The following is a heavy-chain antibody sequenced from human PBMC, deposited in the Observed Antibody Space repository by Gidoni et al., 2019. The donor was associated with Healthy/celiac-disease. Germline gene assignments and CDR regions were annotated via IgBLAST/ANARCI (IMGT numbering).Heavy chain of an antibody. CDR3: AREGTGSAFDD. CDR1: GFTFSMYG. CDR2: IWDEGSNK. V-gene: IGHV3-33*01. J-gene: IGHJ4*02. D-gene: IGHD2-8*02. Sequence: QVQLVESGGGVVKPGRSLRLSCAASGFTFSMYGMHWVCQAPGKGLEGVAVIWDEGSNKYYADSVKGRFTISRDNSKNTLYLQMNSLRAEDTAVYYCAREGTGSAFDDWGQGTLVTVSS.